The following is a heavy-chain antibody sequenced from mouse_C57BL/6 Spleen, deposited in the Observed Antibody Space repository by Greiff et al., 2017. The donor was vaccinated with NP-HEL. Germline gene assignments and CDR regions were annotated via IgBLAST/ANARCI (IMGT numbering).Heavy chain of an antibody. Sequence: VQLQQSGAELVRPGTSVKVSCKASGYAFTNYLIEWVKQRPGQGLEWIGVINPGSGGTNYNEKFKGKATLTADKSSSTAYMQLSSLTSEDSAVYFCARRNDYADYWGQGTTLIVSS. V-gene: IGHV1-54*01. CDR2: INPGSGGT. D-gene: IGHD2-4*01. CDR3: ARRNDYADY. J-gene: IGHJ2*01. CDR1: GYAFTNYL.